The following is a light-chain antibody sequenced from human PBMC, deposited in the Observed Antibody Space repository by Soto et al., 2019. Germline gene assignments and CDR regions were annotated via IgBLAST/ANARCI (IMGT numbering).Light chain of an antibody. Sequence: QSVLTQPASVSGSPGQSITISCTGTSSDVGSYNLVSWYQQHPGKAPKLMIYEVSKRPSGVSNRFSGSKSGNTASLTISGLQAEDEADYYCCSYAGSSTLVFGGGTKVPVL. V-gene: IGLV2-23*02. CDR3: CSYAGSSTLV. CDR2: EVS. CDR1: SSDVGSYNL. J-gene: IGLJ2*01.